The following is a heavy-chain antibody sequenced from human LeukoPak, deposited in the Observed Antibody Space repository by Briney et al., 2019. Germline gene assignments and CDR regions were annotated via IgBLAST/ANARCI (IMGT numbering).Heavy chain of an antibody. D-gene: IGHD2-21*01. CDR1: EFTFSSYA. CDR2: ISGSGTNT. V-gene: IGHV3-23*01. Sequence: PGGSLRLSCAASEFTFSSYAMNWVRQASGKGLEWVSAISGSGTNTYYAGSVRGRFTISRDNSNNRLYLQMNSVRAEDTAMYFCAKDTAVILTAPFDSWGQGTLVTVSS. J-gene: IGHJ4*02. CDR3: AKDTAVILTAPFDS.